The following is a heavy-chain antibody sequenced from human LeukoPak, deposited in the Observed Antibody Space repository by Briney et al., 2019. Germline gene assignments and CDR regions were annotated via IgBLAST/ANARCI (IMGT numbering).Heavy chain of an antibody. V-gene: IGHV3-30*04. CDR3: ARDASIMITFGGVIGHY. D-gene: IGHD3-16*02. CDR2: ISYDGSKK. Sequence: PGGSLRLSCAASGFTFSSYAMHWVRQAPGKGLEWVAVISYDGSKKYYADSVKGRFTISRDNYKNTLYLQMNSLSAEDTAVYYCARDASIMITFGGVIGHYWGQGTLVTVSS. CDR1: GFTFSSYA. J-gene: IGHJ4*02.